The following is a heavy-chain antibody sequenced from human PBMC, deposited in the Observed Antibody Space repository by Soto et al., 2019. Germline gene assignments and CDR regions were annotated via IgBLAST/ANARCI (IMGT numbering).Heavy chain of an antibody. J-gene: IGHJ5*02. CDR3: SRPTGGGASWFDP. V-gene: IGHV4-31*08. Sequence: SATLPLTCTFSGGSISSGGYYWSWIRQHPGKGLEWIGYIYYSGSTYYNPSLKSRVTISVDTSKNQFSLKLSSVTAADTAVYYCSRPTGGGASWFDPWGQGNLVTVYS. CDR2: IYYSGST. D-gene: IGHD1-26*01. CDR1: GGSISSGGYY.